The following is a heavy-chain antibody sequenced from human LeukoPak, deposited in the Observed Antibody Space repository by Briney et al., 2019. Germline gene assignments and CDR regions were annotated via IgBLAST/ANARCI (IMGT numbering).Heavy chain of an antibody. CDR3: ARDTYYYASGTYYTPYYMDV. CDR1: GDSISSYY. CDR2: IHTSGIT. J-gene: IGHJ6*03. V-gene: IGHV4-4*07. Sequence: SETLSVTCTGSGDSISSYYWSWIRQPAGKGLEWIGRIHTSGITNYNPSLKSRVTMSVDTSKNQFSLKLSSVIAADTAVYYYARDTYYYASGTYYTPYYMDVWGKGTTVTISS. D-gene: IGHD3-10*01.